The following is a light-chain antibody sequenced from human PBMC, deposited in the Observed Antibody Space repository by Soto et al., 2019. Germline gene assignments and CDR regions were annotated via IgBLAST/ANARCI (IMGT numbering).Light chain of an antibody. CDR1: QTISSW. J-gene: IGKJ1*01. CDR2: KAS. Sequence: DIQMTQSPSTLSGSVADRVTMTSRASQTISSWLAWYQQKPGKAPKLLIYKASTLKSGVPSRFSGSGSGTEFTLTISSLQPDDFATYYCQQYNTYWTFGQGTKVDIK. V-gene: IGKV1-5*03. CDR3: QQYNTYWT.